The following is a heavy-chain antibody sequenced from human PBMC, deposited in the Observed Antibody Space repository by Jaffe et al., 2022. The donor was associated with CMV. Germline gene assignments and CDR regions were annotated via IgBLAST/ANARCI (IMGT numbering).Heavy chain of an antibody. CDR2: IYYSGST. CDR1: GGSISSSSYY. CDR3: ARHRWELHLDWFDP. D-gene: IGHD1-26*01. J-gene: IGHJ5*02. Sequence: QLQLQESGPGLVKPSETLSLTCTVSGGSISSSSYYWGWIRQPPGKGLEWIGSIYYSGSTYYNPSLKSRVTISVDTSKNQFSLKLSSVTAADTAVYYCARHRWELHLDWFDPWGQGTLVTVSS. V-gene: IGHV4-39*01.